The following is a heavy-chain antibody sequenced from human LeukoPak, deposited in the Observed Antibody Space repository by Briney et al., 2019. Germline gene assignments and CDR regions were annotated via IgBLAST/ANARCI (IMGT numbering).Heavy chain of an antibody. D-gene: IGHD3-10*01. Sequence: ASVKVSCKASGYTFTSYYMHWVRQAPGQGLEWMGIINPSGGSTSYAQKFQGRVTMTRDTSTSTVYMELSSLRSEDTAVYCCARGSGSYYKNYYYYMDVWGKGTTVTISS. CDR3: ARGSGSYYKNYYYYMDV. J-gene: IGHJ6*03. V-gene: IGHV1-46*01. CDR1: GYTFTSYY. CDR2: INPSGGST.